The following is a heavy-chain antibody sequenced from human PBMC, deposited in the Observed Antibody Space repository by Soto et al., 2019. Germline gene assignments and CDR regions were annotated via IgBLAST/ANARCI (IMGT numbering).Heavy chain of an antibody. D-gene: IGHD3-3*01. V-gene: IGHV4-39*01. Sequence: QLQLQESGPGLVKPSETLSLTCTVSGGSISSSSYYWGWIRQHPGKGLEWLGSIYYSGRTYYNPSLKSRVSISIDTSKNQCSLKLSSVTAAYTAVYYCARQKIYYDFWSGYESQRKGGGMDVWGQGTTVTVSS. CDR1: GGSISSSSYY. CDR2: IYYSGRT. CDR3: ARQKIYYDFWSGYESQRKGGGMDV. J-gene: IGHJ6*02.